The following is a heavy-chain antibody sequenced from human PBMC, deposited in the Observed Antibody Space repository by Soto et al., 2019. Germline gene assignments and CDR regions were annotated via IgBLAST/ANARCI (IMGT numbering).Heavy chain of an antibody. D-gene: IGHD6-6*01. Sequence: VGSLRLSCAASGFILSDFAMSWVRQAPGKGLEWVSAISGSVGSTYYADSVKGRFTISRDNSNNTLYLQMNSLRAEDTGVYYCAKDRTIASRNYDYWGQGIQVTVSS. CDR1: GFILSDFA. V-gene: IGHV3-23*01. CDR3: AKDRTIASRNYDY. J-gene: IGHJ4*02. CDR2: ISGSVGST.